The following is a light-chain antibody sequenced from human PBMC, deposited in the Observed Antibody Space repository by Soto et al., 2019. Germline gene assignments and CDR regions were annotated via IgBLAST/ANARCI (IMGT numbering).Light chain of an antibody. Sequence: SSELTQPPSVSVAPGETARISCGGNNIGSKGVHWYQQKPGQAPVLVIYSDTDLPPVIPERFSGSNSANMATLTIRRVEAGDEADYYCQVWGSGSAHVLFGGGTKLTVL. J-gene: IGLJ2*01. CDR3: QVWGSGSAHVL. V-gene: IGLV3-21*01. CDR1: NIGSKG. CDR2: SDT.